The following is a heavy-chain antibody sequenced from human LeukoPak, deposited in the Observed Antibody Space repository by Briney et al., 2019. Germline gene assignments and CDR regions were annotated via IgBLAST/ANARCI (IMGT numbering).Heavy chain of an antibody. Sequence: PSETLSLTCTVSGGSTSSYYWSWIRQPPGKGLEWIGYIYYSGSTNYNPSLKSRVTISVDTSKNQFSLKLNSVTPEDTAVYYCARGGGKIAVAGYYFDYWGQGTLVTVSS. J-gene: IGHJ4*02. CDR1: GGSTSSYY. D-gene: IGHD6-19*01. V-gene: IGHV4-59*12. CDR2: IYYSGST. CDR3: ARGGGKIAVAGYYFDY.